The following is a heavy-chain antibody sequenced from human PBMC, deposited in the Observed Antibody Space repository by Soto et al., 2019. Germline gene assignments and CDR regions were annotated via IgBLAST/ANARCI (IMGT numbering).Heavy chain of an antibody. J-gene: IGHJ6*02. CDR1: GGIFSSYA. Sequence: QVQLVQSGAEVKKPGSSVKVSCKASGGIFSSYAISWVRQAPGQGLEWMGGIIPIFGTANYAQKFQGRVTVPGDESTSTAYMGLSSLRSEDRAVYYCGRCSGGSCYPYYYYGMDVWGQGTTVTVSS. V-gene: IGHV1-69*12. CDR2: IIPIFGTA. D-gene: IGHD2-15*01. CDR3: GRCSGGSCYPYYYYGMDV.